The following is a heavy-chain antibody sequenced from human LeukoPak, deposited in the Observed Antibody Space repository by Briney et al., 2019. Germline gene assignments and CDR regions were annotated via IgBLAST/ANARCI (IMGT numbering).Heavy chain of an antibody. CDR2: INPNSGAT. Sequence: ASVKVSRMASGYTFTGYYMHWVRQAPGRGLEWMGWINPNSGATNYAQKFQGRVTMTRDTSISTAYMDLSRLRSDDTAVYYCAREYMSSASEYFQHWGQGTLVTVSS. J-gene: IGHJ1*01. CDR3: AREYMSSASEYFQH. CDR1: GYTFTGYY. V-gene: IGHV1-2*02. D-gene: IGHD6-25*01.